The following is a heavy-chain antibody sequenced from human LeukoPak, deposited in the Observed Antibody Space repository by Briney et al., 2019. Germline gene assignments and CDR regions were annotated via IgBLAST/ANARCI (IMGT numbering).Heavy chain of an antibody. V-gene: IGHV3-48*03. CDR2: ISSSGSLI. J-gene: IGHJ3*02. Sequence: GGCLRLSCAASGFTFSSYEMNWVRQAPGKGLEWVSYISSSGSLIFYADSVRGRFTISRDNARNSLYLQMNSLRAEDTAVYYCAREDEDAFDIWGQGTMVTVSS. CDR3: AREDEDAFDI. CDR1: GFTFSSYE.